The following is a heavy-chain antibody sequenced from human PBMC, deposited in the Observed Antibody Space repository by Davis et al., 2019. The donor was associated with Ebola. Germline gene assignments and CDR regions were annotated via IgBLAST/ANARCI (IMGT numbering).Heavy chain of an antibody. Sequence: PGGSLRLSCAASALTFTRYSMNWVRQAPGKGLEWVSYIGPSSSTIYYADSVKGRFTISRDNAKDSLYLQMNSLRDEDTAVYYCARGGGGGLLDDYWGQGTLVTVSS. J-gene: IGHJ4*02. CDR3: ARGGGGGLLDDY. CDR1: ALTFTRYS. V-gene: IGHV3-48*02. CDR2: IGPSSSTI. D-gene: IGHD3-16*01.